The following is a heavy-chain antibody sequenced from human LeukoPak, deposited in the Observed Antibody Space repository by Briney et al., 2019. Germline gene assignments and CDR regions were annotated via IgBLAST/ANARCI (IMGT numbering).Heavy chain of an antibody. CDR2: INHSGST. CDR3: ARAARRRPAEYFQH. J-gene: IGHJ1*01. Sequence: SETLSLTCAVYGGSFSGYHWSWIRQPPGKGLEWIGEINHSGSTNYNPSLKSRVTISVDTSKNQFSLKLSSVTAADTAVYYCARAARRRPAEYFQHWGQGTLVTVSS. V-gene: IGHV4-34*01. CDR1: GGSFSGYH.